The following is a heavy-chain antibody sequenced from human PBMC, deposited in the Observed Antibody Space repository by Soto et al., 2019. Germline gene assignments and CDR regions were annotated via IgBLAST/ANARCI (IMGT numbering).Heavy chain of an antibody. CDR1: GFTFSSYG. Sequence: QVQLVESGGGVVQPGRSLRLSCAASGFTFSSYGMHWVRQAPGKGLEWVAVISYDGSNKYYADSVKGRFTISRDNSKNTLYLQMNSLRAEDTAVYYCAKGALWSDYVWGTIQRWGQGTPVTVSS. CDR3: AKGALWSDYVWGTIQR. J-gene: IGHJ1*01. V-gene: IGHV3-30*18. CDR2: ISYDGSNK. D-gene: IGHD3-16*01.